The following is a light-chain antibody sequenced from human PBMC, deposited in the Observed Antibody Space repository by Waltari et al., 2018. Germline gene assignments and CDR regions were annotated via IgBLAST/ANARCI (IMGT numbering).Light chain of an antibody. Sequence: EIVMTQSPATLSVSPGERATLSCRASQSVRNNLVWYQQKPGQAPGLLIYGASTRVTGIPARFSGSGSGTEFTLTISSLQSEDFAVYYCQQYNNWPPWTFGQGTKVEIK. J-gene: IGKJ1*01. V-gene: IGKV3-15*01. CDR3: QQYNNWPPWT. CDR1: QSVRNN. CDR2: GAS.